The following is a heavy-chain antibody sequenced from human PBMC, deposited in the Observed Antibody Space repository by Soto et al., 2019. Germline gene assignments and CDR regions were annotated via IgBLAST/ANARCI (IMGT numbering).Heavy chain of an antibody. Sequence: ASVKVSCKASGYTLTGYYMHWVRQAPGQGLEWMGWINPNSGGTNYAQKFQGWVTMTRDTSISTAYMELSRLRSDATAVYYCARQWVSYGLDVWGQGTTVTVSS. D-gene: IGHD1-26*01. V-gene: IGHV1-2*04. J-gene: IGHJ6*02. CDR3: ARQWVSYGLDV. CDR1: GYTLTGYY. CDR2: INPNSGGT.